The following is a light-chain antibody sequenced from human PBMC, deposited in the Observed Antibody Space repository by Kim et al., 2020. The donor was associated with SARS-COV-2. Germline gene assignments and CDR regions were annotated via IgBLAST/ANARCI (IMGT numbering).Light chain of an antibody. CDR2: GNS. Sequence: QPVLTQPPSVSGAPGQRVTISCTGSSSNIGAGHDVHWYQQLPGTAPKLLIYGNSNRPSGVPDRFSGSKSGTSASLAITGLQAEDEADYYCQSYDSSLSGCYVFGTGTQLTVL. CDR3: QSYDSSLSGCYV. CDR1: SSNIGAGHD. V-gene: IGLV1-40*01. J-gene: IGLJ1*01.